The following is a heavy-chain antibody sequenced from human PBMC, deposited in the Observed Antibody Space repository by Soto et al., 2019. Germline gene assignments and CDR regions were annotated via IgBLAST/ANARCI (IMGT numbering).Heavy chain of an antibody. CDR2: INDGNGNT. V-gene: IGHV1-3*01. Sequence: ASVKVSCKASGYTFTSYAMHWVRQAPGQRLEWMGWINDGNGNTKYSQKFQGRVTTTRDKSASTAYMELGSLRSEDTAVYYCARALLEWFHYMDVWGKGTTVTVSS. D-gene: IGHD3-3*01. CDR3: ARALLEWFHYMDV. CDR1: GYTFTSYA. J-gene: IGHJ6*03.